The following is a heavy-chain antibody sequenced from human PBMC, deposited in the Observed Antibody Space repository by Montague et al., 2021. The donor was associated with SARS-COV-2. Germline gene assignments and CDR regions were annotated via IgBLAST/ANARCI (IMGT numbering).Heavy chain of an antibody. CDR3: ARDGADYSSAYYHEMDV. CDR1: GGSVKSANHY. V-gene: IGHV4-61*01. J-gene: IGHJ6*02. Sequence: SETLSLTCSVSGGSVKSANHYWTWIRQPPGEGLEWIGFIYSTGSTXYKPSLKSRVTISLDTSRNEFSLKLSSLTTADTAVYYCARDGADYSSAYYHEMDVWGQGIAVTVSS. CDR2: IYSTGST. D-gene: IGHD5-12*01.